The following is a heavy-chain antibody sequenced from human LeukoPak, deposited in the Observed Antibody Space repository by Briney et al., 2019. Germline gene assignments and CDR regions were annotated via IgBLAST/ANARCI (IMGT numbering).Heavy chain of an antibody. CDR2: IYYSGST. Sequence: SQTLSLTCTVSGGSISSYYWSWIRQPPGKGLEWIGYIYYSGSTNYNPSLKSRVTISVDTSKNQFSLKLSSVTAADTAVYYCARGRPYGENWFDPWGQGTLVTVSS. CDR1: GGSISSYY. CDR3: ARGRPYGENWFDP. J-gene: IGHJ5*02. V-gene: IGHV4-59*01. D-gene: IGHD4-17*01.